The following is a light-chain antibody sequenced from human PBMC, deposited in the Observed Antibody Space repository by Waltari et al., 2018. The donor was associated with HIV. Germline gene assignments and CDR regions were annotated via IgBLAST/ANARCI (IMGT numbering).Light chain of an antibody. V-gene: IGLV1-44*01. Sequence: QSVLTQPPSASGTPGQRVTISCSGSSSNIGGNTINWYQQLPGTAPKLLIFDNKTRPSGVPARFSGSKSGSSASLAIGGLQSEDEADYFCAAWDDSLNGWVFGGGTKLTVL. J-gene: IGLJ3*02. CDR2: DNK. CDR1: SSNIGGNT. CDR3: AAWDDSLNGWV.